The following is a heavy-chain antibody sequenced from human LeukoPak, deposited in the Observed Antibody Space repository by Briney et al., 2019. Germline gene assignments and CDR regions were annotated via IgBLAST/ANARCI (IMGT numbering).Heavy chain of an antibody. D-gene: IGHD1-26*01. V-gene: IGHV3-23*01. CDR2: VGSGGTR. J-gene: IGHJ4*02. CDR1: VFKFNIYT. Sequence: GGSLRLSCAASVFKFNIYTMSWVRQAQGKGLEWISAVGSGGTRYYADSVKGRFTISRDNSENTVSLQMDSLRADGTAMYYCAKMRGMPREAYHFDRWGQGTLVAVSS. CDR3: AKMRGMPREAYHFDR.